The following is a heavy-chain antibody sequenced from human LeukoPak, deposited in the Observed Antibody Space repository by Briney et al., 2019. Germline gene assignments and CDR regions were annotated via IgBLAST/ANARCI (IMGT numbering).Heavy chain of an antibody. J-gene: IGHJ4*02. D-gene: IGHD5-12*01. V-gene: IGHV3-74*01. CDR2: INSDGSST. CDR3: ARDSSGYDYLLQSSPGGFDY. CDR1: GFTFSSYW. Sequence: PGGSLRLSCAASGFTFSSYWMHWVRQAPGKGLVWVSRINSDGSSTSYADSVKGRFTISRDNAKNTLYLQMNSLRAEDTAVYYCARDSSGYDYLLQSSPGGFDYWGQGTLVTVSS.